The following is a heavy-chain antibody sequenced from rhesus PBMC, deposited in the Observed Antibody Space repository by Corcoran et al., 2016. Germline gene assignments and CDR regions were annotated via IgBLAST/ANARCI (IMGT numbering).Heavy chain of an antibody. CDR3: TTQYYEDDYGYYYTRIFDY. CDR2: IKNKCDGESA. Sequence: EVQLVESGGGLVQPGGSLRLSCAASVFTFSNSCITWVRQGPGKGQDWVDRIKNKCDGESADYSASGKGRFTSSRDDSKNTLYLQMNSLKTEDTAVYYCTTQYYEDDYGYYYTRIFDYWGQGVLVTVSS. D-gene: IGHD3-9*01. J-gene: IGHJ4*01. CDR1: VFTFSNSC. V-gene: IGHV3-30*02.